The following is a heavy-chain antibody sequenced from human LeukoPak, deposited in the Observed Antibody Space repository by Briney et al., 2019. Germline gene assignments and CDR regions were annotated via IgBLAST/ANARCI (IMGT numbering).Heavy chain of an antibody. Sequence: PGGSLRLSCAASVFTFSSYGMIWVRQAPGKGLEWVSGISGSGGSTYVADSVKGRFTVSRDNSKNTLYLQMNSLRADDTAVYYCARAAMVRGVAIIDYWGQGTLVTVSS. CDR2: ISGSGGST. V-gene: IGHV3-23*01. D-gene: IGHD3-10*01. J-gene: IGHJ4*02. CDR1: VFTFSSYG. CDR3: ARAAMVRGVAIIDY.